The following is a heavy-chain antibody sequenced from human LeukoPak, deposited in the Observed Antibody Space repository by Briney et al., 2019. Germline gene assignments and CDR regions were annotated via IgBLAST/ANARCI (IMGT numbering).Heavy chain of an antibody. V-gene: IGHV1-8*01. J-gene: IGHJ4*02. CDR1: GYTFTSYD. Sequence: ASVTVSCTASGYTFTSYDINWVRQAAGQGLEWMGWMNPNSGNTGYAQKFQGRATMTRNTSISTAYMELSSLRSEDTAEYYCARVYDSSGYFPRAFDYWGQGTLVTVSS. CDR3: ARVYDSSGYFPRAFDY. CDR2: MNPNSGNT. D-gene: IGHD3-22*01.